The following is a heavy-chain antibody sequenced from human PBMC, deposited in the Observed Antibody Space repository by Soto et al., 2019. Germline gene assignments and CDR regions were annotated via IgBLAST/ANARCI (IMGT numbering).Heavy chain of an antibody. J-gene: IGHJ4*02. CDR1: GFTFSSYA. CDR3: AKKYYGAYCGGDCYSGAY. CDR2: ISGSGGST. V-gene: IGHV3-23*01. Sequence: EVQLLESGGGLVQPGGSLRLSCAASGFTFSSYAMSWVRQAPGKGLEWVSAISGSGGSTYYADSVKGRFTISRDNSKNTLYLQMNSLRGEDTAVYYCAKKYYGAYCGGDCYSGAYWGQGTLVTVSS. D-gene: IGHD2-21*02.